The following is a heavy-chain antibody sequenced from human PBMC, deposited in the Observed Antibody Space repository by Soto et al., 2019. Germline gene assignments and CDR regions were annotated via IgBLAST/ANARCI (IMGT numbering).Heavy chain of an antibody. V-gene: IGHV3-11*01. D-gene: IGHD2-21*02. CDR3: ARMTASYAFAI. J-gene: IGHJ3*02. CDR2: IGFSGSTK. CDR1: GFTFSDYY. Sequence: QVQLVESGGGLVKPGGSLRLSCAASGFTFSDYYMSWIRQAPGKGLEWISYIGFSGSTKFYADSVKGRFTISRDNAKNSLYLHVNSLRAGDTAVYFCARMTASYAFAIWGQGTMVTVSS.